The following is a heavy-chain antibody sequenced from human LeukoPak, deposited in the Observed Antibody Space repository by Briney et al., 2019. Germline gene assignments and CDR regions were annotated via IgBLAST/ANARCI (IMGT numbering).Heavy chain of an antibody. CDR1: GYTFTTYD. CDR3: ARVPYSYDSGIYYTYYLDY. CDR2: MNPNGGNT. J-gene: IGHJ4*02. D-gene: IGHD3-22*01. V-gene: IGHV1-8*01. Sequence: GASVKVSCKASGYTFTTYDINWVRQAPGQGLEWMGWMNPNGGNTGYAEKFQGRVTLTRDTSGSTAYMELSSLISEDTAVYYCARVPYSYDSGIYYTYYLDYWGQGTLVTVSS.